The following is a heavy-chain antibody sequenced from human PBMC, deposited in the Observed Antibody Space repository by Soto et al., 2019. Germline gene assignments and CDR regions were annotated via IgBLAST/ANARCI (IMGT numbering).Heavy chain of an antibody. CDR3: AKGIAAAGTEFMDV. CDR1: GFTFDDYA. CDR2: ISWNSGSI. D-gene: IGHD6-13*01. J-gene: IGHJ6*03. Sequence: EVQLVESGGGLVQPGRSLRLSCAASGFTFDDYAMHWVRQAPGKGLEWVSGISWNSGSIGYADSVKGRFTISRDNAKNSLYLQMNSLRAEDTALYYCAKGIAAAGTEFMDVWGKGTTVTVSS. V-gene: IGHV3-9*01.